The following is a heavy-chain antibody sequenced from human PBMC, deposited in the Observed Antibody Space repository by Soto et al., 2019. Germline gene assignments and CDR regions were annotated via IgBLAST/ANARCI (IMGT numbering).Heavy chain of an antibody. CDR1: GFTFSHYA. J-gene: IGHJ4*02. D-gene: IGHD3-10*01. Sequence: EVQLLESGGGLVQPGGSLRLSCAASGFTFSHYAMSWVRQAPGKGLEWVSTITYSGGSTYYADSVKGRFIISRDNSKNTLYLQMSSLRVEDTAVYYCAKKLHFGSGTYYFYFDYWGQGTLVTVSS. V-gene: IGHV3-23*01. CDR3: AKKLHFGSGTYYFYFDY. CDR2: ITYSGGST.